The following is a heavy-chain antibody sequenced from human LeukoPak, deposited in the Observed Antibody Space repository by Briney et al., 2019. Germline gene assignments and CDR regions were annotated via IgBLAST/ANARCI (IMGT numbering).Heavy chain of an antibody. Sequence: GGSLRLSCAASGFTFSSYWMSWVRQAPGKGQEWVANIKQDGSEKYYVDSVKGRFTISRDNAKNSLYLQMNSLRAEDTAVYYCARALYGDYASFDYWGQGTLVTVSS. CDR3: ARALYGDYASFDY. J-gene: IGHJ4*02. CDR1: GFTFSSYW. CDR2: IKQDGSEK. D-gene: IGHD4-17*01. V-gene: IGHV3-7*01.